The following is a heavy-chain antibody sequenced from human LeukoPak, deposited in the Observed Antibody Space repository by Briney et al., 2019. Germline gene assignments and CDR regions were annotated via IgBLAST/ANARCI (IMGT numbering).Heavy chain of an antibody. J-gene: IGHJ4*02. CDR2: IIPMLGTP. CDR3: ARGMDDYIVATTSFEY. D-gene: IGHD5-12*01. V-gene: IGHV1-69*13. CDR1: GGTFSTYV. Sequence: PQASVKVSCKTSGGTFSTYVLSWVRQAPGQGLEWMGGIIPMLGTPNYAQKFQDRVTITADESTSTAYMELSSLRSEDTAVYYCARGMDDYIVATTSFEYWGQGTLVTVSS.